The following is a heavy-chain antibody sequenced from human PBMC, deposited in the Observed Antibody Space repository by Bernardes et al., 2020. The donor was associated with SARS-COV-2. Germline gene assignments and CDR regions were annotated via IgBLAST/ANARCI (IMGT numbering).Heavy chain of an antibody. J-gene: IGHJ2*01. D-gene: IGHD6-13*01. CDR2: ISNSGSLT. CDR1: GITFSTYG. Sequence: GGSLRLSCAASGITFSTYGMTWVRQAPGKGLEWVSSISNSGSLTYYTDSVKGRFTISRDNSKNTMYLQMNSLRADDTAVYYCARIRVSGNWYFDLWGRGTPVTVSS. CDR3: ARIRVSGNWYFDL. V-gene: IGHV3-23*01.